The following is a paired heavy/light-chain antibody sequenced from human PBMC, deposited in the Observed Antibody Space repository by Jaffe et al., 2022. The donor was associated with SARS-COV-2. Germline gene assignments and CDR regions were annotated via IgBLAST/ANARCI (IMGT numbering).Light chain of an antibody. V-gene: IGLV1-47*01. J-gene: IGLJ2*01. CDR3: AAWDDNLSGVV. Sequence: QSVLTQPPSASGTPGQRVTISCSGSSSNIGTNYVYWYQQLPETAPKLLIYTNDQRPSGVPDRFSGSKSGTSASLAISGLRSEDEADYYCAAWDDNLSGVVFGGGTKLTVL. CDR1: SSNIGTNY. CDR2: TND.
Heavy chain of an antibody. CDR3: ARDRTSSWYDY. CDR1: GGSISHFY. J-gene: IGHJ4*02. D-gene: IGHD2-2*01. V-gene: IGHV4-59*01. CDR2: IYYSGTT. Sequence: QVQLQESGPGLVKPSETLSLTCTVSGGSISHFYWTWIRQPPGKGLEWIGYIYYSGTTNYNPSLKSRVTISVDTSKNQFSLKLSSVTAADTAVYYCARDRTSSWYDYWGQGTLVNVP.